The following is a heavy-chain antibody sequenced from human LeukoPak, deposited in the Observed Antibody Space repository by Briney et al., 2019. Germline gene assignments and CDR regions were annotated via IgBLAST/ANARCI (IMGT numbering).Heavy chain of an antibody. Sequence: SETLSLTCGVSGGSISSSGYYWAWIRQPPVTGLEWIGSISYTGTTYYNPSLKSRLTISADRSKNQFSLKLTSVTAAHTAVYYCARRRIVATIDYWGQGTLVTVSS. CDR2: ISYTGTT. D-gene: IGHD5-12*01. V-gene: IGHV4-39*01. CDR3: ARRRIVATIDY. CDR1: GGSISSSGYY. J-gene: IGHJ4*02.